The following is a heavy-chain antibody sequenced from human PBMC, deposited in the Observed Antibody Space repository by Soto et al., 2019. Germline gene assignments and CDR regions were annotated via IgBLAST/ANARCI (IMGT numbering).Heavy chain of an antibody. CDR3: ARDSYGPIDY. CDR1: GGSVISTDNY. CDR2: IYNSGTT. Sequence: PSETLSLTCTVSGGSVISTDNYCAWIRQSPGKGLEWIGSIYNSGTTDYNPSLKSRVMISVDTPKNQVSLKLSSVTAADTAVYYCARDSYGPIDYWGQGTLVTVSS. V-gene: IGHV4-39*02. J-gene: IGHJ4*02. D-gene: IGHD5-18*01.